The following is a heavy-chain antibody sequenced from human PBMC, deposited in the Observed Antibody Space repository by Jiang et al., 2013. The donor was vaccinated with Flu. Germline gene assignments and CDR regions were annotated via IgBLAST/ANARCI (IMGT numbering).Heavy chain of an antibody. CDR1: GFSISNYW. CDR2: ISWNSGSI. V-gene: IGHV3-9*01. CDR3: AKGGHQLLYLSYYGMDV. J-gene: IGHJ6*02. Sequence: VQLVESGGGLVQPGGSLRLSCAASGFSISNYWMHWVRQAPGKGLEWVSGISWNSGSIGYADSVKGRFTISRDNAKNSLYLQMNSLRAEDTALYYCAKGGHQLLYLSYYGMDVWGQGTTVTVSS. D-gene: IGHD2-2*02.